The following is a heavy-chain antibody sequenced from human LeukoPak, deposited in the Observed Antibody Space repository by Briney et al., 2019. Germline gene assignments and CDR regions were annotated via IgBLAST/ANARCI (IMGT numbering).Heavy chain of an antibody. CDR2: ISYDGSNK. CDR3: AKDQFYDILTGYDY. CDR1: GFTFSSYG. D-gene: IGHD3-9*01. Sequence: GGSLRLSCAASGFTFSSYGMHWVRQAPGKGLEWVAVISYDGSNKYYADSVKGRFTISRDNSKNTLYLQMNRLRAEDTAVYYCAKDQFYDILTGYDYWGQGTLVTVSS. V-gene: IGHV3-30*18. J-gene: IGHJ4*02.